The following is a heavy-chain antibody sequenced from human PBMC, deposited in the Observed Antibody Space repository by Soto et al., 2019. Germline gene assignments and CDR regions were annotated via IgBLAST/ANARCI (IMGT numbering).Heavy chain of an antibody. J-gene: IGHJ4*02. CDR3: ARWSIAARDDLFDY. CDR2: IKQDGSEK. D-gene: IGHD6-6*01. CDR1: GFTSSSYW. V-gene: IGHV3-7*05. Sequence: EVQLVESGGGLVQPGGSLRLSCAASGFTSSSYWMSWVRQAPGKGLEWVANIKQDGSEKYYVDSVKGRFTISRDNAKNSLYLQMNSLRAEDTAVYYCARWSIAARDDLFDYWGQGTLVTVSS.